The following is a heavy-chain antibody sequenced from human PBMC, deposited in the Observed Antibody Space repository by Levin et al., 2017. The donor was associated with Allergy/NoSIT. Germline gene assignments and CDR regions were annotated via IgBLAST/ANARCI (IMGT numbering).Heavy chain of an antibody. Sequence: ASVKVSCKASGYTFTSYAMNWVRQAPGQGLEWMGWINTNTGNPTYAQGFTGRFVFSLDTSVSTAYLQISSLKAEDTAVYYCARVNHNLGYCSGGSCYSVSEFDYWGQGTLVTVSS. V-gene: IGHV7-4-1*02. CDR2: INTNTGNP. CDR3: ARVNHNLGYCSGGSCYSVSEFDY. J-gene: IGHJ4*02. D-gene: IGHD2-15*01. CDR1: GYTFTSYA.